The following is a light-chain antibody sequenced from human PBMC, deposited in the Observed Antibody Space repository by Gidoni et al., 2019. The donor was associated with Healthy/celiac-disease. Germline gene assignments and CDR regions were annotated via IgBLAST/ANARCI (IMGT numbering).Light chain of an antibody. Sequence: DMVLTQSPGTLSLSPGERATLSCRASQRVSSSYLAWYQQKPGQAPRLLICGASSRATGIPDRFSGSGSGTDFTLTISRLEPEDFAVYYCQQYGSSPLITFGQGTRLEIK. CDR1: QRVSSSY. V-gene: IGKV3-20*01. J-gene: IGKJ5*01. CDR3: QQYGSSPLIT. CDR2: GAS.